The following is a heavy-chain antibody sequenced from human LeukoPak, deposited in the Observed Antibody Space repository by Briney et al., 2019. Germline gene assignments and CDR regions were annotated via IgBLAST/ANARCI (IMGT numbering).Heavy chain of an antibody. Sequence: ASVKVSCKASGYTFTSCDINWVRQATRQGLEWMGWMNPNSGNTGYAQKFQGRVTMTRDTSISTAYMELSSLRSEDTAVYYCSFRGEDRDGNFDYWGQGTLVTVSS. J-gene: IGHJ4*02. V-gene: IGHV1-8*01. CDR3: SFRGEDRDGNFDY. D-gene: IGHD5-24*01. CDR2: MNPNSGNT. CDR1: GYTFTSCD.